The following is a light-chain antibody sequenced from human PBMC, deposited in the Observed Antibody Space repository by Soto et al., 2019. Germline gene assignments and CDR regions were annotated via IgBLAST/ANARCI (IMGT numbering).Light chain of an antibody. V-gene: IGKV1-9*01. CDR1: QNINNY. CDR3: QQLNAYPLT. J-gene: IGKJ5*01. CDR2: GAS. Sequence: DIQMTQSPSSLSASVGDRVTITCQASQNINNYLNWYQQKPGRAPKLLIYGASTLQSGVPARFSGSGSGTDFTLTISNLQPEDFATYYCQQLNAYPLTFGQGTRLEI.